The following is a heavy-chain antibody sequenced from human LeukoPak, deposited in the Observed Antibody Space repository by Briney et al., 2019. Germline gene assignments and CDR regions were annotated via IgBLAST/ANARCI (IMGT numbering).Heavy chain of an antibody. CDR2: IYYSGRT. Sequence: SETLSLTCTVSGGSISSYYWTWIRQPPGKGLEWIGYIYYSGRTNYNLSLKSRLTISVDTSTNQFSLRLNSVTAADTAVYYCARGLPGYSGGDDAFDIWGQGTMVTVSS. J-gene: IGHJ3*02. CDR3: ARGLPGYSGGDDAFDI. D-gene: IGHD6-19*01. V-gene: IGHV4-59*01. CDR1: GGSISSYY.